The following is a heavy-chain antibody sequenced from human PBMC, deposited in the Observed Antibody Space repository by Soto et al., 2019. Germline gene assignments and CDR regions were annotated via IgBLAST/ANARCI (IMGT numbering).Heavy chain of an antibody. J-gene: IGHJ4*02. D-gene: IGHD3-9*01. CDR1: GYTFTNYG. Sequence: QVQLVQSGAEVKKPGASVKVSCKASGYTFTNYGITWVRQAPGQGLEWLGWISAYNGHTNYAQKVQGRVTMTTDTSTSTAYMELGSLRSDDTAVYYCAKAGNDVLTGYPMPYYFDNWGQGTLVTVSS. CDR3: AKAGNDVLTGYPMPYYFDN. CDR2: ISAYNGHT. V-gene: IGHV1-18*01.